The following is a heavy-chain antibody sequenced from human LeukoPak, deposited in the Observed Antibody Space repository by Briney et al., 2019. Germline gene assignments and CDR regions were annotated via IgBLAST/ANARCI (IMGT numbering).Heavy chain of an antibody. J-gene: IGHJ3*02. Sequence: PGGSLRLSCAASGFTVSSNYMSWVRQAPGKGLEWVSVIYSGGSTYYADSVKGRFTISRDNSKNTLYLQMNSLRAEDTAVYYCAKYRRTAMASYDAFDIWGQGTMVTVSS. CDR3: AKYRRTAMASYDAFDI. D-gene: IGHD5-18*01. V-gene: IGHV3-53*01. CDR2: IYSGGST. CDR1: GFTVSSNY.